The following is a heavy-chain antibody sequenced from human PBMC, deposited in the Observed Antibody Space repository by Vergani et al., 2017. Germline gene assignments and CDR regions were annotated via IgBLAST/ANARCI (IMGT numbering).Heavy chain of an antibody. D-gene: IGHD3-9*01. CDR2: IYYSGST. Sequence: QVQLQESGPGLVKPSETLSLTCTVSGGSISSYYWSWIRQPPGKGLEWIGYIYYSGSTNYNPSLKSRVTISVDTSKNQFSLKLSSVTAADTAVYYCARGLPDYDILTVYSSYYYFGMDVWGQGTTVTVSS. CDR1: GGSISSYY. CDR3: ARGLPDYDILTVYSSYYYFGMDV. J-gene: IGHJ6*02. V-gene: IGHV4-59*01.